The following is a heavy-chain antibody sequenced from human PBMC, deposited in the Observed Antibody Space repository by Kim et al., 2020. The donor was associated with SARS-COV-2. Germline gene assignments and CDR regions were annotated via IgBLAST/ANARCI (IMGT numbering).Heavy chain of an antibody. Sequence: GGSLRLSCAASGFTFSSYGMHWVRQAPGKGLEWVAVIWYDGSNKYYADSVKGRFTISRDNSKNTLYLQMNSLRAEDTAVYYCAKGHPYSSSWGGIDYWGQGTLVTVSS. CDR2: IWYDGSNK. V-gene: IGHV3-33*06. J-gene: IGHJ4*02. CDR1: GFTFSSYG. CDR3: AKGHPYSSSWGGIDY. D-gene: IGHD6-13*01.